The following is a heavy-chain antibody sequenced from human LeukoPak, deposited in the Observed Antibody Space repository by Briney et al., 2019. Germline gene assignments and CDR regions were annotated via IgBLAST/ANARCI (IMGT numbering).Heavy chain of an antibody. CDR1: GGSFSGYY. D-gene: IGHD3-10*01. J-gene: IGHJ5*02. CDR3: ARGVQGWLWFGELYPGWFDP. Sequence: PSETLSLTCAVYGGSFSGYYWSWIRQPPGKGLEWIGEINHSGSTNYNPSLKSRVTISVDTSKNQFPLKLSSVTAADTAVYYCARGVQGWLWFGELYPGWFDPWGQGTLVTVSS. V-gene: IGHV4-34*01. CDR2: INHSGST.